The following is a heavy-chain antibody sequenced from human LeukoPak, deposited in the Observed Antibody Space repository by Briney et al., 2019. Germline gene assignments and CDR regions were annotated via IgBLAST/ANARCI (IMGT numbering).Heavy chain of an antibody. CDR3: ARKGTSPHGMDV. Sequence: GGSLRLSCAASGFTSSNYWMHWVRQAPGKGVVWVSRIQGDGSSTAYADSVKGRFTISRDNAKNTLYLQMNSLRAEDTAVYYCARKGTSPHGMDVWGQGTTVTVSS. D-gene: IGHD3-10*01. J-gene: IGHJ6*02. V-gene: IGHV3-74*01. CDR1: GFTSSNYW. CDR2: IQGDGSST.